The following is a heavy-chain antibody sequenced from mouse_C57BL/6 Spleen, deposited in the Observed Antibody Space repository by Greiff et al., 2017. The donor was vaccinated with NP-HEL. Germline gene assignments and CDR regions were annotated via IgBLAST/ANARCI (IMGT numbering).Heavy chain of an antibody. CDR3: ARKGYGKAMDY. CDR2: IYPGSGST. CDR1: GYTFTSYW. J-gene: IGHJ4*01. D-gene: IGHD2-1*01. V-gene: IGHV1-55*01. Sequence: QVQLQQPGAELVKPGASVKMSCKASGYTFTSYWITWVKQRPGQGLEWIGDIYPGSGSTNYNEKFKSQATLTVDTSSSTAYMQLSSLTSEDSAVYYCARKGYGKAMDYWGQGTSVTVSS.